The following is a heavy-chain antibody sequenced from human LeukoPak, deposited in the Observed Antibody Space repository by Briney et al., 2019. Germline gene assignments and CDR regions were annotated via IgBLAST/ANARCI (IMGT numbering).Heavy chain of an antibody. J-gene: IGHJ5*02. V-gene: IGHV5-51*01. D-gene: IGHD6-13*01. CDR1: GYSFTSYW. CDR3: ARQVLGEQQLILWGWFDP. Sequence: GESLKISCKGSGYSFTSYWIGWVRQMPGKGLEWMGIIYPGDSDTRYSPSFQGQVTISADKSISTAYLQWSSLKASDTAMYYCARQVLGEQQLILWGWFDPWGQGTLVTVSS. CDR2: IYPGDSDT.